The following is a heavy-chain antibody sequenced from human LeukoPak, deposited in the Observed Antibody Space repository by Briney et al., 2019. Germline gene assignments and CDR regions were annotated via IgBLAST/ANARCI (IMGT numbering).Heavy chain of an antibody. D-gene: IGHD3-3*01. J-gene: IGHJ6*02. V-gene: IGHV3-7*03. Sequence: GGSLRLSCAASGFTFSNYWMGWVRQAPEKGLEWVANMKPDGSETYSVDSVKGRFTISRDNAKNSLYLQMNSLRAEDTAVYYCARTLRFFRFLDVWGQGTTVTVSS. CDR1: GFTFSNYW. CDR3: ARTLRFFRFLDV. CDR2: MKPDGSET.